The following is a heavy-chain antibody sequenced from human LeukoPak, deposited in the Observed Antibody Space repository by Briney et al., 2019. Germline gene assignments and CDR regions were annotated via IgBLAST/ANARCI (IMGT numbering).Heavy chain of an antibody. CDR2: LNCNSGGT. J-gene: IGHJ4*02. Sequence: ASVKVSCKASGYTFTGFYIHWVRQAPGQGLEWMGWLNCNSGGTNYAQKFQGRVTMTRDTSISTAYLELNRLTSDDRAIYYCARDWFVDSGDDPFPFDYWGQGTLVSVSS. CDR3: ARDWFVDSGDDPFPFDY. CDR1: GYTFTGFY. D-gene: IGHD5-12*01. V-gene: IGHV1-2*02.